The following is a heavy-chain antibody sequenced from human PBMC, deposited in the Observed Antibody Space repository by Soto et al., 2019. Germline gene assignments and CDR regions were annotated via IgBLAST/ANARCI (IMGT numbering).Heavy chain of an antibody. V-gene: IGHV3-23*01. CDR2: ISASGGNT. Sequence: QTGGSLRLSCAPSGFTFSSYVMSWVRQAPGKGLEWVSTISASGGNTYYADSVRGRFTISRDNSKNTLYLQMNSLRAEDAAIYYCAKWRDGYNYHFDYWGQGTLVTVSS. J-gene: IGHJ4*02. CDR1: GFTFSSYV. D-gene: IGHD1-1*01. CDR3: AKWRDGYNYHFDY.